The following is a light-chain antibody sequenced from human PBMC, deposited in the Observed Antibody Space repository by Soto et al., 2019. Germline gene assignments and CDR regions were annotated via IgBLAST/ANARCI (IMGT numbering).Light chain of an antibody. CDR2: KAS. Sequence: DIQMTQSPSTLSASVGDRVTITCRASQTITTSLAWYQQKPGKAPKLLIYKASSLESGVPSRFSGSRSGTEFTLTISSLQPDDFATYYCQQYDSYSLRTFGQGTRVEI. V-gene: IGKV1-5*03. CDR1: QTITTS. CDR3: QQYDSYSLRT. J-gene: IGKJ1*01.